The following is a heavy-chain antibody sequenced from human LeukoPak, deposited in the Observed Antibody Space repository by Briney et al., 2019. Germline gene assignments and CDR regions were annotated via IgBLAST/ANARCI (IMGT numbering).Heavy chain of an antibody. D-gene: IGHD5-18*01. Sequence: PGGSLRLSCAASGFTFSSYAMHWVRQAPGKGLEYVSAISSNGGSTYYANSVKGRFTISRDNSKNTLYPQMGSLRAEDMAVYYCARANVDTAMVPGYGMDVWGQGTTVTVSS. CDR2: ISSNGGST. CDR3: ARANVDTAMVPGYGMDV. CDR1: GFTFSSYA. J-gene: IGHJ6*02. V-gene: IGHV3-64*01.